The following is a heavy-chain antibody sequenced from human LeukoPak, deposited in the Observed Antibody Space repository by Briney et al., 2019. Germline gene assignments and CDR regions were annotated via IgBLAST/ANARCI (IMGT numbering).Heavy chain of an antibody. J-gene: IGHJ4*02. CDR2: IHPNSGAT. D-gene: IGHD2-2*01. CDR3: ARDHGAPAAPDY. Sequence: ASVKVSCKASGYSFTAYYMHWVRQAPGQGPEWMGWIHPNSGATNYAQKFQGRVTMTRDTSISTAYMELTSLRSDDTAVYYCARDHGAPAAPDYWGRGTLVTVSS. V-gene: IGHV1-2*02. CDR1: GYSFTAYY.